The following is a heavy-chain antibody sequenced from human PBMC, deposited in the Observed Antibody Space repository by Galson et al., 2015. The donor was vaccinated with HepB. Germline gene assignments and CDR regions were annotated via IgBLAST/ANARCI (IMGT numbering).Heavy chain of an antibody. D-gene: IGHD4-17*01. Sequence: SLRLSCAASGFTFSSYGMHWVRQAPGKGLEWVAVISYDGSNKYYADSVKGRFTISRDNSKNTLYLQMNSLRAEDTAVYYCAKDLIPYGDYDSTGGDYWGQGTLVTVSS. V-gene: IGHV3-30*18. CDR1: GFTFSSYG. J-gene: IGHJ4*02. CDR3: AKDLIPYGDYDSTGGDY. CDR2: ISYDGSNK.